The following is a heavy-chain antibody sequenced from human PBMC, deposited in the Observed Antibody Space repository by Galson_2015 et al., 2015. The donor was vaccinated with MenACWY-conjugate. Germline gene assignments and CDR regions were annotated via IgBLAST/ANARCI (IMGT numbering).Heavy chain of an antibody. CDR2: ISSSSSYI. CDR3: AKDLTTVTAIIDY. CDR1: GFTFSSYS. Sequence: SLRLSCAASGFTFSSYSMNWVRQAPGKGLEWVSSISSSSSYIYYADSVKGRFTISRDNAKNSLYLQMNSLRAEDTAVYYCAKDLTTVTAIIDYWGQGTLVTVSS. J-gene: IGHJ4*02. D-gene: IGHD4-17*01. V-gene: IGHV3-21*01.